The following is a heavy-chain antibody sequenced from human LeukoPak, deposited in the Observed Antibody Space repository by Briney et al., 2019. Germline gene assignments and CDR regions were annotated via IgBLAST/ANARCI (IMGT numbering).Heavy chain of an antibody. CDR3: ARRGRNGFVVVPAATYYYYYMDV. Sequence: GASVKVSFKASGYTFTSYDINWVRQATGQGLEWMGWMNPNSGNTGHAQKFQGRVTITRNTSISTAYMELSSLRSEDTAVYYCARRGRNGFVVVPAATYYYYYMDVWGKGTTVTVSS. CDR2: MNPNSGNT. D-gene: IGHD2-2*01. V-gene: IGHV1-8*03. CDR1: GYTFTSYD. J-gene: IGHJ6*03.